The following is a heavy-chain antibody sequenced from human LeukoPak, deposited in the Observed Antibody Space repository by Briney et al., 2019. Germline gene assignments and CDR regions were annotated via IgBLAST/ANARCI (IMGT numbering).Heavy chain of an antibody. CDR3: ASSRDRSYSRAFDI. D-gene: IGHD1-26*01. CDR1: GYTFTSYG. V-gene: IGHV1-18*01. CDR2: ISAYNGNT. Sequence: ASVKVSCKASGYTFTSYGISWVRQAPGQGLEWMGWISAYNGNTNYAQKLQGSVTMTTDTSTSTAYMELRSLRSDDTAVYYCASSRDRSYSRAFDIWGQGTMVTVSS. J-gene: IGHJ3*02.